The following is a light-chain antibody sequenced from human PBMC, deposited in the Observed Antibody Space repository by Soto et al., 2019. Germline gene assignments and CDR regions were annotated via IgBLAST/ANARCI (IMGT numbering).Light chain of an antibody. CDR3: QQYHDWPHT. CDR1: RSVSTN. CDR2: RAS. V-gene: IGKV3-15*01. Sequence: EIVMTQSPATVSVSPGEGATLSCWASRSVSTNFAWYQQKPGQAPRLLISRASTRAIGIPARFSGSGSGTEFTLTISSLQSEDLGFYYCQQYHDWPHTFGGGTKVEIK. J-gene: IGKJ4*01.